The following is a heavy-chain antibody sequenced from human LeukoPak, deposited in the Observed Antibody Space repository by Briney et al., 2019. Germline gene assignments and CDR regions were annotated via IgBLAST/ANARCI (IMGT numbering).Heavy chain of an antibody. V-gene: IGHV4-38-2*02. CDR2: IYHSGST. CDR3: ARGLLERRTNWFDP. CDR1: GYSISSGYY. D-gene: IGHD1-1*01. J-gene: IGHJ5*02. Sequence: SETLSLTCTVSGYSISSGYYWGWIRQPPGKGLEWIGSIYHSGSTYYNPSLKSRVTISVDTSKNQFSLKLSPVTAADTAVYYCARGLLERRTNWFDPWGQGTLVTVSS.